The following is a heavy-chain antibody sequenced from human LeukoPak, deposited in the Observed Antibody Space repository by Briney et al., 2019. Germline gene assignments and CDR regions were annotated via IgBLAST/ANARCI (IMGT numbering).Heavy chain of an antibody. Sequence: SQTLSLTCTVSGGSISSGDYYWSWIRQPPGKGLEWIAYLYYSGSTYYNPSLKSRVTISVDTSKNQFSLKLSSVTAADTAVYYCARAGDPENWFDPWGQGTLVTVSS. J-gene: IGHJ5*02. CDR1: GGSISSGDYY. D-gene: IGHD1-26*01. CDR2: LYYSGST. CDR3: ARAGDPENWFDP. V-gene: IGHV4-30-4*01.